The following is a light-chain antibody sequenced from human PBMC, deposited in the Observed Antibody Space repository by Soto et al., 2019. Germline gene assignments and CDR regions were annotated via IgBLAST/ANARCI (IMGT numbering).Light chain of an antibody. CDR3: QQLNSYPFT. J-gene: IGKJ4*01. CDR2: AAS. V-gene: IGKV1-9*01. CDR1: QGISSY. Sequence: IQLTQSPSFLSASVGDRVTITCRASQGISSYLAWYQQKPGKAPKLLIYAASTLQSGVPSRFSGRGSGTEFTLTISSLQPEDFATYYCQQLNSYPFTFGGGTKVDIK.